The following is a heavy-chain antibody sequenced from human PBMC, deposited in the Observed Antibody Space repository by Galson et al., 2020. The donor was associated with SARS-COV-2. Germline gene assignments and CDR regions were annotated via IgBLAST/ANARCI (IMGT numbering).Heavy chain of an antibody. CDR2: IAGSGGRT. D-gene: IGHD6-6*01. Sequence: GESLKISCVASGFAFSGYAMTWVRQAPGKGLEWVSDIAGSGGRTNYAESVKGRFTISRDNSKNTLYLQMNSLGAEDTAKYYCAKDLEAGRALNYYMDGWGKGTTVTV. V-gene: IGHV3-23*01. CDR3: AKDLEAGRALNYYMDG. CDR1: GFAFSGYA. J-gene: IGHJ6*03.